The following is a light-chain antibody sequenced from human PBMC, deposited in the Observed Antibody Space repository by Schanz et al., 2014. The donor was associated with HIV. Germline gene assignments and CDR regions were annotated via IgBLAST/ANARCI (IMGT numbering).Light chain of an antibody. CDR3: LLSYSAARQVV. CDR2: STT. J-gene: IGLJ2*01. Sequence: QAVVTQEPSLTVSPGGTVTLTCSSSTGAVTSGHYSNWFQQKPGLAPRTLIYSTTNNQPWTPARFSGSLLGGKAALTLSGVQPEDEAEYYCLLSYSAARQVVFGGGTKLTVL. V-gene: IGLV7-43*01. CDR1: TGAVTSGHY.